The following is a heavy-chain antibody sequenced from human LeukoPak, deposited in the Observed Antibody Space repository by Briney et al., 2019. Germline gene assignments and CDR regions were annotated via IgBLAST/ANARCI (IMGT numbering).Heavy chain of an antibody. Sequence: PGGSLRLSCAASGFTFSSHAMHWVRQAPGKGLEWVAVISYDGSNKYYADSVKGRFTISRDNSKNTLYLQMNSLRAEDTAVYYCARDSSSWFSYYLYYYMDVWGKGTTVTVSS. CDR2: ISYDGSNK. D-gene: IGHD6-13*01. CDR3: ARDSSSWFSYYLYYYMDV. CDR1: GFTFSSHA. V-gene: IGHV3-30*04. J-gene: IGHJ6*03.